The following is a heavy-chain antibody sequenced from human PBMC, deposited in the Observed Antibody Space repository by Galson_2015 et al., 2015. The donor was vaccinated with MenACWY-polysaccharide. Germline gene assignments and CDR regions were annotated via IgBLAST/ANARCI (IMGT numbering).Heavy chain of an antibody. CDR2: ISDSGRNT. Sequence: SLRLSCAASGFTFSSYDMSWVRQAPGQGLEWVSVISDSGRNTYYADSVKGRFTISRDNSKNTLYMQMNSLRGDDTAVYYCARGRVSGWYDWWGQGTLVTVSS. J-gene: IGHJ4*02. CDR1: GFTFSSYD. D-gene: IGHD6-19*01. CDR3: ARGRVSGWYDW. V-gene: IGHV3-23*01.